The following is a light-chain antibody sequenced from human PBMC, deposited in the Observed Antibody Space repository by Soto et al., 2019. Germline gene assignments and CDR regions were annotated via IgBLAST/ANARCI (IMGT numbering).Light chain of an antibody. CDR2: CAS. V-gene: IGKV3D-15*01. CDR3: QQYNSCPDT. Sequence: PATLSVSPEETTRLSCMASQSINRDVPWYQQKVGQTPRLLIHCASTRATGIAARFSGSGSGTEFTLTISGLQSEAFATNYCQQYNSCPDTFGGGTKV. CDR1: QSINRD. J-gene: IGKJ4*01.